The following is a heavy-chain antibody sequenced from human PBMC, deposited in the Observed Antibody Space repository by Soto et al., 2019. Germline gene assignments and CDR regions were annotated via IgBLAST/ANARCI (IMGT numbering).Heavy chain of an antibody. CDR1: GGSFSGYY. J-gene: IGHJ6*02. V-gene: IGHV4-34*01. CDR2: INHSGST. Sequence: PSETLSLTCAVYGGSFSGYYWSWIRQPPGKGLEWIGEINHSGSTNYNPSLKSRVTISVDTSKNQFSLKLSSVTAADTAVYYCARAPWLGYLYYYYGMDVWGQGTAVTVSS. D-gene: IGHD6-19*01. CDR3: ARAPWLGYLYYYYGMDV.